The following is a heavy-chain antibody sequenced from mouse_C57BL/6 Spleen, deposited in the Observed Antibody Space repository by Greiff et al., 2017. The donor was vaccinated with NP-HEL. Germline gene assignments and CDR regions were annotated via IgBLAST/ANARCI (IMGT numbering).Heavy chain of an antibody. CDR3: ARAGSFDY. J-gene: IGHJ2*01. Sequence: VQLQQPGAELVRPGSSVKLSCKASGYTFTSYWMHWVKQRPIQGLEWIGNIDPSDSETNYNQKFKDKATLTVDKSSSTAYMQLSSLTSEDSAVYYCARAGSFDYWGQGTTLTVSS. D-gene: IGHD4-1*01. CDR1: GYTFTSYW. V-gene: IGHV1-52*01. CDR2: IDPSDSET.